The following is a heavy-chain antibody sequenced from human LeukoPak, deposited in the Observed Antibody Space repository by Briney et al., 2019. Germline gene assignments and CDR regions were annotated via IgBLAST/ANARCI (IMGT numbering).Heavy chain of an antibody. D-gene: IGHD3-3*01. V-gene: IGHV1-69*01. J-gene: IGHJ1*01. Sequence: GASVKVSCKAFGGTFSSYVINWVRQAPGQGLEWMGGIIPIFGTTNYAQKFQGRVTITADESTNTVYMELSSLRSEDTAVYYCARGGGITIFGVVIMREYFQHWGQGTLVTVTS. CDR3: ARGGGITIFGVVIMREYFQH. CDR2: IIPIFGTT. CDR1: GGTFSSYV.